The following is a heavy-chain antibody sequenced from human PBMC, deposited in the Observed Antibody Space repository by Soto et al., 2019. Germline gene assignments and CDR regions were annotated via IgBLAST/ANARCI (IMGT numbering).Heavy chain of an antibody. D-gene: IGHD3-22*01. J-gene: IGHJ6*02. Sequence: QVQLQESGPGLVKPSLTLSLTCTVSGRSISSVDYYWSWIRQRPGKGLEWIGYIYYSGRTYYNSSLKSRVTISVDTSKNQFSLRLSSVTAADTAVYYCASSYYDSSPYYYYGMDVWGRGTTVTVSS. V-gene: IGHV4-31*03. CDR2: IYYSGRT. CDR3: ASSYYDSSPYYYYGMDV. CDR1: GRSISSVDYY.